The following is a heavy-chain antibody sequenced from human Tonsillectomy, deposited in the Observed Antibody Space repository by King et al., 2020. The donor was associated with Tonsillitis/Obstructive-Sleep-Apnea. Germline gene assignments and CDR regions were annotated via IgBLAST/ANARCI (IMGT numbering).Heavy chain of an antibody. D-gene: IGHD5-18*01. CDR2: IYYSGST. CDR3: ATQNFDTSMVHYWSFYL. V-gene: IGHV4-59*08. CDR1: GGSISSYY. Sequence: QLQESGPGLVKPSETLSLTCTVSGGSISSYYWSWIRQPPGKGLEWIGYIYYSGSTNYNPSLKSRVTMSVDTSKNQFSLKLSSVTAADTAGYYCATQNFDTSMVHYWSFYLWGRGTLVTVSS. J-gene: IGHJ2*01.